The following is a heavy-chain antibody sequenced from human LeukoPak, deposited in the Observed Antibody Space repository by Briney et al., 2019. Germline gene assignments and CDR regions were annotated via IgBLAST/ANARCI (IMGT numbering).Heavy chain of an antibody. V-gene: IGHV3-23*01. CDR1: GFTFSSYA. J-gene: IGHJ3*02. D-gene: IGHD6-13*01. Sequence: GGSLRLSCSASGFTFSSYAMSWVRQAPGKGLEWVSSLRGNGGSTEYVDSVRGRFVISRDNSRNTLYLQMNSLRAEDTAVYYCAKSVTAAGTYAFDIWGQGTVVTVSS. CDR2: LRGNGGST. CDR3: AKSVTAAGTYAFDI.